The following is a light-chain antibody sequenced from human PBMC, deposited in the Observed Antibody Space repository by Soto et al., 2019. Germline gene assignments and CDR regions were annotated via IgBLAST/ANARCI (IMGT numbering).Light chain of an antibody. J-gene: IGLJ1*01. Sequence: QSALTQPASVSGSPGQSITISCTGTSSDVGGYNYVSWYQQHPGKAPKLMIYEVSNRPSGVSDRFSGSKSGNTASLTISGLQPEDEADYYCSSYTSSSTLSVFGTGTKVTVL. V-gene: IGLV2-14*01. CDR2: EVS. CDR1: SSDVGGYNY. CDR3: SSYTSSSTLSV.